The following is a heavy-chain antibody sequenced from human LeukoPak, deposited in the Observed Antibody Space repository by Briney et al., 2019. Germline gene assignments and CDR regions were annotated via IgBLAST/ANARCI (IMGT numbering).Heavy chain of an antibody. D-gene: IGHD2-15*01. V-gene: IGHV3-21*01. Sequence: GGSLRLSCAASGFTFNNYNMNWVRQAPGKGLEWVSSINSGNNYVYYADSVKGRFTISRDNAKKSLYLQMNSLRAEDTTVYYCARGGGGNPYYFDYWGQGTLVTVSS. CDR1: GFTFNNYN. J-gene: IGHJ4*02. CDR2: INSGNNYV. CDR3: ARGGGGNPYYFDY.